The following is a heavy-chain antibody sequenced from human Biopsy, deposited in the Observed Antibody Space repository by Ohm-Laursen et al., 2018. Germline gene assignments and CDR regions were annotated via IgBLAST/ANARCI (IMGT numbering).Heavy chain of an antibody. CDR1: GDSVSSGSFY. Sequence: TLSLTCTVSGDSVSSGSFYWTWIRQPPGQGLEYIGYIYDRGSTANYNPSLESRVTMSVDMPKNQFSQKLSSVTAADTAIYYCARGMRSSGWPYFDSWGQGTLVTVSS. CDR3: ARGMRSSGWPYFDS. CDR2: IYDRGSTA. J-gene: IGHJ4*02. V-gene: IGHV4-61*01. D-gene: IGHD6-19*01.